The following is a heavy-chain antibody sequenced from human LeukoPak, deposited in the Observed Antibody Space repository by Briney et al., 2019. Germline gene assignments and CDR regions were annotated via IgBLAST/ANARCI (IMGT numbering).Heavy chain of an antibody. CDR3: ARLRGASPQYYYMDV. CDR1: GVSIRAYY. J-gene: IGHJ6*03. CDR2: MYYDGSP. V-gene: IGHV4-59*01. Sequence: SETLSLTCTVSGVSIRAYYWNWIRQPPGKGLEWVGFMYYDGSPDYNPSLKSRGTISVDTSKNHFSLKLSSVTAADTAVYYCARLRGASPQYYYMDVWGKGTTVTVSS. D-gene: IGHD2/OR15-2a*01.